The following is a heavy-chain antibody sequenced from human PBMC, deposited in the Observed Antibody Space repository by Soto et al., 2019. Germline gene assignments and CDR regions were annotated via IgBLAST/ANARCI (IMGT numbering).Heavy chain of an antibody. V-gene: IGHV4-4*02. J-gene: IGHJ4*02. Sequence: SETLSLTCIVSGDSIKTNYCCSWVRHPPGQGLEWIGEVYHGGSAFYTPSPKSRVTLSRDESKNEFSLNVDSVTAADTAVYYCARSVIFTGGSYKGLISLHYFDTWGPGTLVT. CDR2: VYHGGSA. CDR1: GDSIKTNYC. D-gene: IGHD2-8*02. CDR3: ARSVIFTGGSYKGLISLHYFDT.